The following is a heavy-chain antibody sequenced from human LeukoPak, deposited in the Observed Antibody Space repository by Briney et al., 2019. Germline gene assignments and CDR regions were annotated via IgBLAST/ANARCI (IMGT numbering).Heavy chain of an antibody. CDR3: ARIVGTLSGYYGMDV. D-gene: IGHD1-14*01. V-gene: IGHV1-69*04. J-gene: IGHJ6*02. CDR2: IIPILGIA. CDR1: GGTFSSYA. Sequence: SVKVSCKASGGTFSSYAISWVRQAPGQGLEWMGRIIPILGIANYAQRFQGRVTITADKSTSTAYMELSSLRSEDTAVYYCARIVGTLSGYYGMDVWGQGTTVTVSS.